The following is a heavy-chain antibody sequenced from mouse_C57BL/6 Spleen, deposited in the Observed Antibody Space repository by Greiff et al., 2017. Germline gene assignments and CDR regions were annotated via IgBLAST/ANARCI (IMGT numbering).Heavy chain of an antibody. V-gene: IGHV1-81*01. CDR1: GYTFTSYG. D-gene: IGHD2-5*01. CDR2: IYPRSGNT. J-gene: IGHJ2*01. Sequence: QVQLQQSGAELARPGASVKLSCKASGYTFTSYGISWVKQRTGQGLEWIGEIYPRSGNTYYNEKFKGKATLTADKSSSTAYMELRSLTSEDSAVYFCARRASYYSNYDYFDYWGQGTTLTVSS. CDR3: ARRASYYSNYDYFDY.